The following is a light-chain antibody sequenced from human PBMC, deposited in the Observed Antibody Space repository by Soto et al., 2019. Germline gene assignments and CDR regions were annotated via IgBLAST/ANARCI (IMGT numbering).Light chain of an antibody. CDR2: NDN. CDR3: QVWDTSTAS. J-gene: IGLJ2*01. Sequence: SYELTQPLSVSVALGQTARITCGGSNIGSKNVHWYQQKPGQAPVLVIYNDNSRPSGIPERVSGSNSGSTATLTISRAQAGDEADYYCQVWDTSTASIGGGTKLTVL. CDR1: NIGSKN. V-gene: IGLV3-9*01.